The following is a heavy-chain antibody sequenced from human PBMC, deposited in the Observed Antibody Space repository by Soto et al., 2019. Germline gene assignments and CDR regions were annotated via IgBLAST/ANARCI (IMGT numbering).Heavy chain of an antibody. J-gene: IGHJ5*02. CDR3: ARDLCSRTGCYAGWFDP. CDR2: IYYSFST. V-gene: IGHV4-59*01. Sequence: SETLSLTCTVSGGSISSYYWSWIRQPPVNGLEFIGYIYYSFSTNYNPSVKSRFTISLYTSKNQFSLKLISFTAADTAVYYCARDLCSRTGCYAGWFDPWGQGTLVTDS. CDR1: GGSISSYY. D-gene: IGHD2-2*01.